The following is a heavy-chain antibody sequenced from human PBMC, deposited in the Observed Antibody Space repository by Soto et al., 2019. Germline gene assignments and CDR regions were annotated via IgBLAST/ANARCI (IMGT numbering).Heavy chain of an antibody. CDR3: ARADRSGFISPFGA. CDR1: GYTFTVRY. J-gene: IGHJ5*02. V-gene: IGHV1-2*02. D-gene: IGHD3-22*01. Sequence: QVHLVQSGAEVKKPGASVKVSCKASGYTFTVRYMHWVRQAPGQGLEWMGWINPNSGGTNYARKFQGSVTITRATAHSTAYMELSRLTFDDTAVYYCARADRSGFISPFGAWGQGNLVTVSS. CDR2: INPNSGGT.